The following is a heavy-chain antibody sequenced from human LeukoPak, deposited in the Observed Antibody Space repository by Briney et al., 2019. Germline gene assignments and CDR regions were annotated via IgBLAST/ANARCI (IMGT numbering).Heavy chain of an antibody. CDR2: IYYSGST. CDR1: GGSISSYY. V-gene: IGHV4-59*01. Sequence: SETPSLTCTVSGGSISSYYWSWIRQPPGKGLEWIGYIYYSGSTNYNPSLKSRVTISVDTSKNQFSLKLSSVTAADTAVYYCARDRVGQQLVGRNYYYYYMDVWGKGTTVTISS. J-gene: IGHJ6*03. D-gene: IGHD6-13*01. CDR3: ARDRVGQQLVGRNYYYYYMDV.